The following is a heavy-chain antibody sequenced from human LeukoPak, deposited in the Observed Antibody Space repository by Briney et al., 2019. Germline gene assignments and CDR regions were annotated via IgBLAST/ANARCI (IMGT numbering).Heavy chain of an antibody. CDR2: MNPNSGNT. CDR3: ARGGGYSYGYPSYYYGMDV. J-gene: IGHJ6*02. Sequence: GASVNVSCTASGYTFTSYDINWVRQATGQGLEWMGWMNPNSGNTGYAQKFQGRVTMTRNTSISTAYMELSSLRSEDTAVYYCARGGGYSYGYPSYYYGMDVWGQGTTVTVSS. CDR1: GYTFTSYD. D-gene: IGHD5-18*01. V-gene: IGHV1-8*01.